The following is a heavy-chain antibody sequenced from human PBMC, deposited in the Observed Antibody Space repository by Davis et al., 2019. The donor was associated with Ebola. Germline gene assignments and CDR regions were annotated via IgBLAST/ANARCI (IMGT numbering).Heavy chain of an antibody. CDR2: IWYAGSNK. V-gene: IGHV3-33*01. J-gene: IGHJ4*02. CDR1: GFTFSSYG. Sequence: GESLKIPCAASGFTFSSYGMHWVRQAPGKGLEWVSLIWYAGSNKYYADSVKGRFTISRDNSKNTMYLQMNSLRVEDTAVYYCARDVGRDNWNDIDYWGQGTLVTVSS. D-gene: IGHD1-1*01. CDR3: ARDVGRDNWNDIDY.